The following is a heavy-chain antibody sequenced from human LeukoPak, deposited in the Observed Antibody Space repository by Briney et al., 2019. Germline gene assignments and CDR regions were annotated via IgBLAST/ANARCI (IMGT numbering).Heavy chain of an antibody. CDR1: GFTFSSYA. CDR3: AKVGSTYYDFWSGPPPNAFDI. CDR2: ISGSGGST. D-gene: IGHD3-3*01. V-gene: IGHV3-23*01. J-gene: IGHJ3*02. Sequence: PGGSLRLSCAASGFTFSSYAMSWVRQAPGKGLEWVSAISGSGGSTYYADSVKGRFTISRDNSKNTLYLQMNSLRAEDTAVYYCAKVGSTYYDFWSGPPPNAFDIWGQGTMVTVSS.